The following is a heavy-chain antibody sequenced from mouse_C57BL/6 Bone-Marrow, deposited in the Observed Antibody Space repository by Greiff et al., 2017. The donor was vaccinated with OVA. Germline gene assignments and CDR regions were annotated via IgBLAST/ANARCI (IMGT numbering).Heavy chain of an antibody. Sequence: QVQLQQPGAELVKPGASVKLSCKASGYTFTSYWMQWVKQRPGQGLEWIGEIDPSDSYTNYNQKFKGKATLTVDTSSSTAYMQLSSLTSEDSAVYYCARVGYYFLFDYWGQGTTLTFSS. CDR1: GYTFTSYW. CDR3: ARVGYYFLFDY. V-gene: IGHV1-50*01. D-gene: IGHD2-3*01. J-gene: IGHJ2*01. CDR2: IDPSDSYT.